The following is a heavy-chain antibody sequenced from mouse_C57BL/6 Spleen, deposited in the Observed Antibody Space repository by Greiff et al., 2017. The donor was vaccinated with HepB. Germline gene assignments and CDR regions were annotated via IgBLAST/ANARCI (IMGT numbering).Heavy chain of an antibody. CDR3: TRDYGSSYGGWFAY. J-gene: IGHJ3*01. V-gene: IGHV1-15*01. CDR1: GYTFTDYE. Sequence: VQLQQSGAELVRPGASVTLSCKASGYTFTDYEMHWVKQTPVHGLEWIGAIDPETGGTAYNQKFKGKAILTADKSSSTAYMELRSLTSEDSAVYYCTRDYGSSYGGWFAYWGQGTLVTVSA. CDR2: IDPETGGT. D-gene: IGHD1-1*01.